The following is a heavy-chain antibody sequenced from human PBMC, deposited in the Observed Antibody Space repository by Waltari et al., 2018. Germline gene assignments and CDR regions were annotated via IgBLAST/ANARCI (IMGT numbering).Heavy chain of an antibody. Sequence: EERLFESGGGLVQPGGSLRLSCGGSGFTFNNYGLHWVRQVAGRRPEWVSMIGIIGATYDADSVRGRFTISRDNSKNTLYLEMNSLRVEDTATYFCAKDLHAGCSGVSCYSWWFDPRGQGTVVTVSS. J-gene: IGHJ5*02. CDR3: AKDLHAGCSGVSCYSWWFDP. V-gene: IGHV3-23*01. D-gene: IGHD2-15*01. CDR1: GFTFNNYG. CDR2: MIGIIGAT.